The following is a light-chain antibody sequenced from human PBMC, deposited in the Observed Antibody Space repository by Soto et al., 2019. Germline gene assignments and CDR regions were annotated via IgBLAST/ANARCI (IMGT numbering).Light chain of an antibody. CDR2: DVS. J-gene: IGLJ2*01. Sequence: QSALTQPASVSGSPGQSITISCTGSNNDIGAYDYVSWYQQHPLQAPKLLICDVSRRPSGVPDRFSGSKSGNTASLTISGLQAEDEADYYCCSYAGSYTYVVFGGGTKVTVL. CDR1: NNDIGAYDY. CDR3: CSYAGSYTYVV. V-gene: IGLV2-11*01.